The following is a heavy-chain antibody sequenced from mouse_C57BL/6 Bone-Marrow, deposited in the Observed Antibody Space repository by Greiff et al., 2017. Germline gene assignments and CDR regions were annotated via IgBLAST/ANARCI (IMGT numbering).Heavy chain of an antibody. V-gene: IGHV1-54*01. CDR2: INPGSGGT. CDR1: GYAFTNYL. CDR3: ARDSSGFFAY. Sequence: VQLQESGAELVRPGTSVKVSCKASGYAFTNYLIEWVKQRPGQGLEWIGVINPGSGGTNYNEKLKGKATLTADKSSSTAYMQLSSLTSEDSAVYFCARDSSGFFAYWGQGTLVTVSA. J-gene: IGHJ3*01. D-gene: IGHD3-2*02.